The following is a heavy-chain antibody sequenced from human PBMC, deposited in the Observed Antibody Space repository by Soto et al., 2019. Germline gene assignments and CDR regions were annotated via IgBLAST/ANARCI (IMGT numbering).Heavy chain of an antibody. CDR2: ISGSGIST. CDR1: GFTFRSYA. CDR3: AKEPVGPDWYFDL. Sequence: DVQLLESGGGVVQPGGSLRLSCAASGFTFRSYAMSWVRQAPGKGLEWVSGISGSGISTHYADSVKGRFTVSRDNSKNTLYLQMNSPRAEDTAVYNCAKEPVGPDWYFDLWGRGTLVTVSS. V-gene: IGHV3-23*01. J-gene: IGHJ2*01.